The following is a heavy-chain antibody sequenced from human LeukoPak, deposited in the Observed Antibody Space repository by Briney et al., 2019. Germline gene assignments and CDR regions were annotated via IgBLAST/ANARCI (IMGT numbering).Heavy chain of an antibody. J-gene: IGHJ6*02. CDR1: GGSFSGYY. D-gene: IGHD3-16*01. V-gene: IGHV4-34*01. CDR2: INHSGST. Sequence: SETLSLTCAVYGGSFSGYYWSWIRQPPGKGLEWIGEINHSGSTNYNPSLKSRVTISVDTSKNQFSLKLSSATAADTAVYYCASLTYNYYYGMDVWGQGTTVTVSS. CDR3: ASLTYNYYYGMDV.